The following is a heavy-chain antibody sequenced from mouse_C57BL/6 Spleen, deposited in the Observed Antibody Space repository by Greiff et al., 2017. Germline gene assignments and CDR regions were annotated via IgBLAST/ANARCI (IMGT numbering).Heavy chain of an antibody. Sequence: QVQLKQPGAELVMPGASVKLSCKASGYTFTSYWMHWVKQRPGQGLEWIGEIDPSDSYTNYNQKFKGKSTLTVDKSSSTAYMQLSSLTSEDSAVYYCARGGLHAMDYWGQGTSVTVSS. V-gene: IGHV1-69*01. J-gene: IGHJ4*01. CDR1: GYTFTSYW. CDR2: IDPSDSYT. CDR3: ARGGLHAMDY. D-gene: IGHD3-1*01.